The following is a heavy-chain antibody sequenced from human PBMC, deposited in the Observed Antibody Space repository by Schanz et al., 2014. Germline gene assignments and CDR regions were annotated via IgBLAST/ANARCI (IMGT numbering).Heavy chain of an antibody. CDR3: ARAGRGYAYPLNSYPMDV. CDR2: IIPFLAVS. D-gene: IGHD3-16*01. CDR1: GGTLDTYK. J-gene: IGHJ6*02. V-gene: IGHV1-69*02. Sequence: QDQLLQSGAAVKKPGSSVRVSCKASGGTLDTYKIAWVRQVPGQGLEWMGRIIPFLAVSNYAQDFQGRVTFTADRATSTVHMGLRSLRSEDTGLYYCARAGRGYAYPLNSYPMDVWGQGNTVIVSS.